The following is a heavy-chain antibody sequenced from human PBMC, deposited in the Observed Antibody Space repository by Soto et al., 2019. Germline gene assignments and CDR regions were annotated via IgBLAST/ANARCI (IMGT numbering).Heavy chain of an antibody. CDR2: INPNSGDT. D-gene: IGHD6-19*01. CDR3: AVAGLPFEY. Sequence: QVQLVQSGAEVKKPGASVKVSCKASGYTFTGYYIHWVRQAPGQGLEWMALINPNSGDTNHAQKLQGRVTLTRDTSINTVYMEVTSLRFDDTAVYYCAVAGLPFEYWGQGTLVTVFS. V-gene: IGHV1-2*02. CDR1: GYTFTGYY. J-gene: IGHJ4*02.